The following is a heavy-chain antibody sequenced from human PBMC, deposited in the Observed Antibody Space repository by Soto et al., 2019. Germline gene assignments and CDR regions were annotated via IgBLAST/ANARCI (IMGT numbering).Heavy chain of an antibody. D-gene: IGHD1-26*01. CDR1: GFTFENFG. V-gene: IGHV3-23*01. CDR3: AKNQGVELVPLATVDWFDP. J-gene: IGHJ5*02. Sequence: GGSLRLSCAASGFTFENFGMSWARQAPGKGLEWISSISGSGFKKYYADSVKGRFTISRDNSKSTVYLELNNLSAEDTAVYHCAKNQGVELVPLATVDWFDPWGQGSVVTV. CDR2: ISGSGFKK.